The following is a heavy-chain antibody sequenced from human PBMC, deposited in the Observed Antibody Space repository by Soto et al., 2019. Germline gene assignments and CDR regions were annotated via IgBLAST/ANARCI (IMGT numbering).Heavy chain of an antibody. J-gene: IGHJ6*02. CDR3: TTVGKYCSGGSCYSGYYYYGMDV. V-gene: IGHV3-15*01. Sequence: EVQLVESGGGLVKPGGSLRLSCAASGFTFSNAWMSWVRQAPGKGLEWVGRIKSKTDGGTTDYAAPVKGRFTISRDDSKNTLYLQMNSLQTEDTAVYYCTTVGKYCSGGSCYSGYYYYGMDVWGQGNTVTVSS. CDR2: IKSKTDGGTT. CDR1: GFTFSNAW. D-gene: IGHD2-15*01.